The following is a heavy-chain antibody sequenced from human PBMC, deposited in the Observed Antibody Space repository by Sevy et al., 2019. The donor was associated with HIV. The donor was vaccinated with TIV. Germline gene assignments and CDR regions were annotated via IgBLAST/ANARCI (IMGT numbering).Heavy chain of an antibody. Sequence: GGSLRLSCAASGFTFSSYAMHWVRQAPGKGLEWVAVISYDGSNKYYADSVKGRFTISRDNSKNTLYLQMNSLRAEDTAGYYCARGSIAVAGTGFYYYGMDVWGQGTTVTVSS. CDR1: GFTFSSYA. D-gene: IGHD6-19*01. J-gene: IGHJ6*02. CDR3: ARGSIAVAGTGFYYYGMDV. CDR2: ISYDGSNK. V-gene: IGHV3-30-3*01.